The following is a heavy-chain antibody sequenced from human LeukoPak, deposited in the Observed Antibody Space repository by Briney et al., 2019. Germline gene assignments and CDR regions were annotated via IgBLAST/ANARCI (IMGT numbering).Heavy chain of an antibody. Sequence: GGSLRLSCAASGFTFSSYAMSWVRQAPGKGLEWVSSFSGSTGNTYSANSVKGRFTISRDNSKNTLYLQMTSLRAEDTAVYYCVKDWRNEAKCGGDCLGFWGQGTLVTVSS. V-gene: IGHV3-23*01. J-gene: IGHJ4*02. CDR3: VKDWRNEAKCGGDCLGF. CDR2: FSGSTGNT. D-gene: IGHD2-21*02. CDR1: GFTFSSYA.